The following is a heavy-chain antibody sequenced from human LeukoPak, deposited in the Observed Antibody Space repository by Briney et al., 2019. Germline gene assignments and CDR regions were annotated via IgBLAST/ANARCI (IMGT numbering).Heavy chain of an antibody. CDR2: INPNSGGT. D-gene: IGHD3-22*01. Sequence: ASVKVSCKASGYTFTGYYMHWVRQAPGQGLEWMGWINPNSGGTNYAQKFQGRVTMTRDTSISTAYMELSRLRSEDTAVYYCAVVGYDSSGYYYDWFDPWGQGTLVTVSS. CDR1: GYTFTGYY. V-gene: IGHV1-2*02. CDR3: AVVGYDSSGYYYDWFDP. J-gene: IGHJ5*02.